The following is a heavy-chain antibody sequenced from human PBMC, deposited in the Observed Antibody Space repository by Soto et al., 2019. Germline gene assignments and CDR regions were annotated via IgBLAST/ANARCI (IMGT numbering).Heavy chain of an antibody. Sequence: QVQLVQSGAEVKKPGCSVKVSCKASGGTFSSYTISWVRQAPGQGLEWMGRIIPILGIANYAQKFQGRVTITADKSTSTAYMELSSLRSKDTAVYYCASVRVVVTAYFDYWGQGTLVTVSS. CDR1: GGTFSSYT. CDR2: IIPILGIA. J-gene: IGHJ4*02. CDR3: ASVRVVVTAYFDY. V-gene: IGHV1-69*02. D-gene: IGHD2-21*02.